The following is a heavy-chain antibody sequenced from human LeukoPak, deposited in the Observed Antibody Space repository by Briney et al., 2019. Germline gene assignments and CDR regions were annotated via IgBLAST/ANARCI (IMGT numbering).Heavy chain of an antibody. CDR1: GFTFSNYA. Sequence: GGSLRLSCAASGFTFSNYAMHWVRQAPGEGLEWVAVIPYDGSNKYYADSVKGRFTISRDNSKNTLYLQMNSLRAEDTAVYYCATGGKITVIVVADYWGQGTLVTVSS. V-gene: IGHV3-30-3*01. CDR2: IPYDGSNK. J-gene: IGHJ4*02. CDR3: ATGGKITVIVVADY. D-gene: IGHD3-22*01.